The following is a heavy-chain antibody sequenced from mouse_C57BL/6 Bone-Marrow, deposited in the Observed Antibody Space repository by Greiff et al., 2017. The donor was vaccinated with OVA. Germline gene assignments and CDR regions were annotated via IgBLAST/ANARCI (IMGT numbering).Heavy chain of an antibody. V-gene: IGHV1-69*01. CDR3: ARANWFAY. CDR1: GYTFTSYW. CDR2: IDPSYSYT. J-gene: IGHJ3*01. Sequence: QVQLQQPGAELVMPGASVKLSCKASGYTFTSYWMHWVKQRPGQGLEWIGEIDPSYSYTNYNQKFKGKSTLTVDKSSSTAYMQLSSLTSEDSAVYYCARANWFAYWGQGTLVIVSA.